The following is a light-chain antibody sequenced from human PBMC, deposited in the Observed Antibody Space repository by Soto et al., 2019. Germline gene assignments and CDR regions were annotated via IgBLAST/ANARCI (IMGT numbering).Light chain of an antibody. CDR2: MAS. Sequence: DVQMTQSPSTLSASIGDTVTITCRASQTVVSWLAWYHQKPGRPPKLLIYMASILESGVPSRFSGRGSGTEFTLTISGLQPDDLGTYYCQQYKSYPKTFGEGTKLDI. CDR1: QTVVSW. CDR3: QQYKSYPKT. V-gene: IGKV1-5*03. J-gene: IGKJ2*01.